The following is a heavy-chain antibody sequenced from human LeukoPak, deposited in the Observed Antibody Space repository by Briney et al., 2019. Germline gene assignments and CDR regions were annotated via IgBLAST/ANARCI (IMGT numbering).Heavy chain of an antibody. V-gene: IGHV1-69*06. CDR3: ARETYYYGSGSPSPFDY. CDR2: IIPIFGTA. Sequence: SVKVSCKASGGTFSSYAISWVRQAPGQGPEWMGGIIPIFGTANYAQKFQGRVTITADKSTSTAYMELSSLRSEDTAVYYCARETYYYGSGSPSPFDYWGQGTLVTVSS. D-gene: IGHD3-10*01. J-gene: IGHJ4*02. CDR1: GGTFSSYA.